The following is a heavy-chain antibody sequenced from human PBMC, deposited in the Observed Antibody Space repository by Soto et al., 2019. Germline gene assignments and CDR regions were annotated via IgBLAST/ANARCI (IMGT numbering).Heavy chain of an antibody. J-gene: IGHJ6*02. CDR1: GGSFSGYY. V-gene: IGHV4-34*01. CDR3: ARGSRMRIPAASGRDYYYQGVDV. CDR2: INHRGSI. Sequence: QVQLQQWGAGLLKPSETLSLNCAVYGGSFSGYYWSWIRQPPGKGLEWSGEINHRGSINYNPSLKSRVPMSVDTSKNQSSLKRNSGTAADPAVFYCARGSRMRIPAASGRDYYYQGVDVWGQGTEVTVSS. D-gene: IGHD2-15*01.